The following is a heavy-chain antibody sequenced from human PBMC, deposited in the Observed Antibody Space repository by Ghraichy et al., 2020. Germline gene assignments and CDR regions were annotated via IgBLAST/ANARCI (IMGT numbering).Heavy chain of an antibody. CDR2: IYYSGST. CDR3: ARDLGGGSPGGWYFDL. Sequence: LSLTCTVSVASFNSGGYYWTWIRQHPGKGLEWLGNIYYSGSTYYNPSLKRRITISIDTSKNQFSLKLSSVTAADTAVYYCARDLGGGSPGGWYFDLWGRGTLVTVSS. J-gene: IGHJ2*01. CDR1: VASFNSGGYY. D-gene: IGHD2-15*01. V-gene: IGHV4-31*03.